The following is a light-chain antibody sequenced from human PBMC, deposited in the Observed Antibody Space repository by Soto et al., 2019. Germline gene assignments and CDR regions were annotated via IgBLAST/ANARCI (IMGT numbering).Light chain of an antibody. CDR1: SSDVGGYNY. CDR2: DVS. CDR3: SSYASSSPFV. J-gene: IGLJ1*01. Sequence: QSALTQPASVSGSPGQSITISCTGTSSDVGGYNYVSWYQQLPGKAPKLMIYDVSYRPSGVSNRFSGSKSGNTASLIISGLQADDEADYYCSSYASSSPFVFGTGTKVTVL. V-gene: IGLV2-14*03.